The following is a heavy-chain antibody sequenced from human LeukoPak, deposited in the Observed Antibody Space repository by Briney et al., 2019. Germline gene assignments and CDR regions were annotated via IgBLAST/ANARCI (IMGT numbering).Heavy chain of an antibody. CDR1: GGSISSSSYY. CDR3: ARNHLYSGSVDPLEGAISWGYFDY. Sequence: SETLSLTCTVSGGSISSSSYYWGCIRQPPGKGLEWIGSIYYSRSTYYNPSLKSLVTISENTSKNQFSLKLSPVAAANPADYYCARNHLYSGSVDPLEGAISWGYFDYWGQGTLVTVSS. V-gene: IGHV4-39*01. CDR2: IYYSRST. D-gene: IGHD1-26*01. J-gene: IGHJ4*02.